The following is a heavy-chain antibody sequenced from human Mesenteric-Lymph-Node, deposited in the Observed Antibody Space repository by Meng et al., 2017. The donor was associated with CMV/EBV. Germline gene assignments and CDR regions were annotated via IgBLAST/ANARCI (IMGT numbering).Heavy chain of an antibody. CDR2: IYSGGST. CDR1: GFTVSSNY. J-gene: IGHJ4*02. Sequence: GSLRLSCAASGFTVSSNYMSWVRQAPGKGLEWVSVIYSGGSTYYANSVKGRFTISRDNSKNTLYLQMNSLRAEDTAVYYCARDSGYCSSTSCYLVSDYWGQGTLVTVSS. D-gene: IGHD2-2*01. CDR3: ARDSGYCSSTSCYLVSDY. V-gene: IGHV3-53*01.